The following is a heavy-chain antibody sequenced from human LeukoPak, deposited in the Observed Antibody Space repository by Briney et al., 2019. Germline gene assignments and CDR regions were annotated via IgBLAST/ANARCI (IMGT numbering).Heavy chain of an antibody. CDR2: INPNSGGT. V-gene: IGHV1-2*02. CDR3: ASGYGDYDPYYYYGMDV. Sequence: ASVKVSCKASGYTFTGYYMHWVRQAPGQGLEWMGWINPNSGGTNYAQKFQGRVTMTRDTSISTAYMELSRLGSDDTAVYYCASGYGDYDPYYYYGMDVWGQGTTVTVSS. D-gene: IGHD4-17*01. CDR1: GYTFTGYY. J-gene: IGHJ6*02.